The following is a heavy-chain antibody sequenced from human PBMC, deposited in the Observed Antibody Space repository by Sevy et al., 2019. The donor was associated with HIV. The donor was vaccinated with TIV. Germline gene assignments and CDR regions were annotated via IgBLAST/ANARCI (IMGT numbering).Heavy chain of an antibody. CDR2: INSDGSST. Sequence: GGSLRLSCAASGFTFSSYWMHWVRQAPGKGLVWVSRINSDGSSTSYADSVKGRFTISRDNAKNTLYLQMNSLRAEDTAVYYCARDTAQGYCSGGSCFIDYRGQGTLVTVSS. CDR1: GFTFSSYW. CDR3: ARDTAQGYCSGGSCFIDY. J-gene: IGHJ4*02. V-gene: IGHV3-74*01. D-gene: IGHD2-15*01.